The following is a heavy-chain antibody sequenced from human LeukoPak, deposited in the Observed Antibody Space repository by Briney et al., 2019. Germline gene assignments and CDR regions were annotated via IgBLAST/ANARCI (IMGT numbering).Heavy chain of an antibody. J-gene: IGHJ5*02. CDR3: ARHLASWFDP. CDR2: IHYSGST. V-gene: IGHV4-59*08. CDR1: GGSISSYY. Sequence: SETLSLTCTVSGGSISSYYWSWIRQPPGKGLEWIGYIHYSGSTKYNPSLRSRVTISVDMSKNQFSLKMSSVTAADTAVYYCARHLASWFDPWGQGTLVTVSS.